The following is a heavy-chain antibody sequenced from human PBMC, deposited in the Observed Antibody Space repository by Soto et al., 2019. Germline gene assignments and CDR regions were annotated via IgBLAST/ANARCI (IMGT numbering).Heavy chain of an antibody. CDR2: MNPNSGNT. CDR3: ARGKKDIVVVPAAETYYYYYYMDV. V-gene: IGHV1-8*01. D-gene: IGHD2-2*01. J-gene: IGHJ6*03. CDR1: GYTFTSYD. Sequence: ASVKVSCKASGYTFTSYDINWVRQATGQWLEWMGWMNPNSGNTGYAQKFQGRVTMTRNTSISTAYMELSSLRSEDTAVYYCARGKKDIVVVPAAETYYYYYYMDVWGKGTTVTVSS.